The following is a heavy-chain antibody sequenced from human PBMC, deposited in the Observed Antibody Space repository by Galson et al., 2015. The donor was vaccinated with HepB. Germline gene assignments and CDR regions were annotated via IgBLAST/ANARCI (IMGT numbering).Heavy chain of an antibody. CDR2: IYPGDSDT. Sequence: QSGAEVKKPGESLKISCRVSGYSFTTYWVGWVRQMPGKGLEWMGFIYPGDSDTRYSPSFQGQVTISADKSISTAYLQWSSLKASDTAMYYCARRGADSEYFHQWGQGTLVTVSS. D-gene: IGHD3-16*01. CDR3: ARRGADSEYFHQ. V-gene: IGHV5-51*01. CDR1: GYSFTTYW. J-gene: IGHJ1*01.